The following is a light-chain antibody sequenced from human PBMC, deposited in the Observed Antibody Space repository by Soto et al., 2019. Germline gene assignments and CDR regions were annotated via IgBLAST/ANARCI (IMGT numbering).Light chain of an antibody. CDR1: SSDVGANIF. Sequence: QSVLTQPASVSGSPVQSITISCTGTSSDVGANIFVSWYQQHPGKVPKLMIYTVSSRPSGVSQRFSGSKSGNTASLTISGLQAEDEADYYCSSFTTDSTYVFGTGTKVTVL. J-gene: IGLJ1*01. CDR2: TVS. V-gene: IGLV2-14*01. CDR3: SSFTTDSTYV.